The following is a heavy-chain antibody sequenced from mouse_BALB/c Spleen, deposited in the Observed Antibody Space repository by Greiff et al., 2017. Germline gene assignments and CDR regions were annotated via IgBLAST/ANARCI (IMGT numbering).Heavy chain of an antibody. Sequence: QVQLQQPGAELVKPGTSVKLSCKASGYNFTSYWINWVKLRPGQGLEWIGDIYPGSGSTNYNEKFKSKATLTVDTSSSTAYMQLSSLVSEDSALYYCAREGGITTNYWGQGTTLTVSS. CDR3: AREGGITTNY. CDR2: IYPGSGST. CDR1: GYNFTSYW. J-gene: IGHJ2*01. V-gene: IGHV1-55*01. D-gene: IGHD2-4*01.